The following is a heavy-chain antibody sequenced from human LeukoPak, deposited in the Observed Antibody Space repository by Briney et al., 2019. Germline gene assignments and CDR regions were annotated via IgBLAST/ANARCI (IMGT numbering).Heavy chain of an antibody. CDR1: GFTFSSSV. J-gene: IGHJ4*02. CDR2: ISSSSNYI. CDR3: ARGDRADWLRGLDY. Sequence: PGGSLRLSCAASGFTFSSSVMNWVRQAPGKGLEWVSSISSSSNYIYYADSVKGRFTVSRDNAKNSLYLQMNSLRAEDTAVYYCARGDRADWLRGLDYWGQGNLVTVSS. V-gene: IGHV3-21*01. D-gene: IGHD5-12*01.